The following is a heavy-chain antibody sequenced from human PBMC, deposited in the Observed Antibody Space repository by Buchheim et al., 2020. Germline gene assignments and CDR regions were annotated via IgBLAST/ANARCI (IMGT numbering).Heavy chain of an antibody. Sequence: VQLVESGGGLVKPGGSLRLSCSVSGIIFNDYYMTWIRQAPGKGLEWVSYISSSSSYINYADSVKGRFTISRDNAKNSVYLQMNSLRVDDTAVYYCARGRGGDWWGNYFDFWGLGTL. V-gene: IGHV3-11*06. CDR2: ISSSSSYI. CDR3: ARGRGGDWWGNYFDF. D-gene: IGHD2-21*02. CDR1: GIIFNDYY. J-gene: IGHJ4*02.